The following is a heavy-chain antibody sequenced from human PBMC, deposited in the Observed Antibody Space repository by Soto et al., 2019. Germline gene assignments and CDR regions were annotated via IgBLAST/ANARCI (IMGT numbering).Heavy chain of an antibody. Sequence: AGGSLRLSCAASGFTFSDYYLNWIRQAPGKGLEWVSYISSTGTIIYYADSVRGRFTISRDNAKNSLYLQMNNLRAEDTAVYYCARRIQLWSHYGMDVWGQGITVTVSS. V-gene: IGHV3-11*01. D-gene: IGHD5-18*01. J-gene: IGHJ6*02. CDR2: ISSTGTII. CDR3: ARRIQLWSHYGMDV. CDR1: GFTFSDYY.